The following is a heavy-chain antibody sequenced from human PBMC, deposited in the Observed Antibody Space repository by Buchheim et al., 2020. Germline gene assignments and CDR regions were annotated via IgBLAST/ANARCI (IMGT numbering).Heavy chain of an antibody. CDR2: IFYSGST. J-gene: IGHJ4*02. V-gene: IGHV4-59*08. CDR3: ARISSIATRRLDS. D-gene: IGHD6-6*01. CDR1: GGSMNPYY. Sequence: QVQLQESGPGLVKPSETLSLTCTVSGGSMNPYYWNWIRQSPGKGLEWIGYIFYSGSTDYNPSLESRVTISVDTSKNQLSLHLTSVTAADTAVYYCARISSIATRRLDSWGQGIL.